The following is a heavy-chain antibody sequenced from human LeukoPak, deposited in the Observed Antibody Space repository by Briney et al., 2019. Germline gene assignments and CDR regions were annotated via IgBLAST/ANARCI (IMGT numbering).Heavy chain of an antibody. D-gene: IGHD2-15*01. J-gene: IGHJ3*02. Sequence: PSETLSLTCTVSGGSISSYYWSWILQPPGKGLEWIGYIYYSGSTNYNPSLKSRVTIPVDTSKNQFSLKLSSVTAADTAVYYCAREDIVVVVAATRAFDIWGQGTMVTVSS. CDR1: GGSISSYY. CDR2: IYYSGST. CDR3: AREDIVVVVAATRAFDI. V-gene: IGHV4-59*12.